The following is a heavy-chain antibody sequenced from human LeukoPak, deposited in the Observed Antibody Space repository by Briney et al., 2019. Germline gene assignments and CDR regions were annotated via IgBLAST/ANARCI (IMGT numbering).Heavy chain of an antibody. V-gene: IGHV1-18*01. CDR2: ISAYNGNT. Sequence: ASVKVSCKASGYTFTSYGISWVRQAPGQGLEWMGWISAYNGNTNYAQKLQGRATMTTDTSTSTAYMELRSLRSDDTAVYYCARDEVAYYYDSSGSDAFDIWGQGTMVTVSS. J-gene: IGHJ3*02. CDR1: GYTFTSYG. D-gene: IGHD3-22*01. CDR3: ARDEVAYYYDSSGSDAFDI.